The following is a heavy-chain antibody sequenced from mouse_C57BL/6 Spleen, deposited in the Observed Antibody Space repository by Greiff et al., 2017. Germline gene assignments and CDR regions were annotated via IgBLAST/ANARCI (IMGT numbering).Heavy chain of an antibody. J-gene: IGHJ2*01. CDR1: GYSFTDYN. CDR3: ASGRLSYYSNYEDY. D-gene: IGHD2-5*01. Sequence: EVKLVESGPELVKPGASVKISCKASGYSFTDYNMNWVKQSNGKSLEWIGVINPNYGTTSYNQKFKGKATLTVDQSSSTAYMQLNSLTSEDSAVYYCASGRLSYYSNYEDYWGQGTTLTVSS. V-gene: IGHV1-39*01. CDR2: INPNYGTT.